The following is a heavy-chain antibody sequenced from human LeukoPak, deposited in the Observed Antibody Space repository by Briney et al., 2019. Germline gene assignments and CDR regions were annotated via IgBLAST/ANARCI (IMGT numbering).Heavy chain of an antibody. Sequence: SETLSLTCTVSGGSISSYYWSWLRQPPGKGLEWVGYIYYNGSTNYNPSLKSRVTVSLDTSKNQFSLKLSSVTAADTAVYYCARHGQEVTMVRGALDYWGQGTLVTVSS. D-gene: IGHD3-10*01. CDR3: ARHGQEVTMVRGALDY. J-gene: IGHJ4*02. V-gene: IGHV4-59*08. CDR1: GGSISSYY. CDR2: IYYNGST.